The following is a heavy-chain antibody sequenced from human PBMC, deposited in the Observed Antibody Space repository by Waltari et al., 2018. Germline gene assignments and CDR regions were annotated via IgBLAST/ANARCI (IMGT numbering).Heavy chain of an antibody. CDR1: GFTFSSYA. Sequence: EVQLVESGGGLVQPGGSLRLSCAASGFTFSSYAMSWVRQAPGKGLEWVSAISGSGGSTYYADSVKGRFTISRDNSKNTLYLQMNSLRAEDTAVYYCAKDGKVGATPYYYYGMDVWGQGTTVTVSS. J-gene: IGHJ6*02. CDR2: ISGSGGST. D-gene: IGHD1-26*01. V-gene: IGHV3-23*04. CDR3: AKDGKVGATPYYYYGMDV.